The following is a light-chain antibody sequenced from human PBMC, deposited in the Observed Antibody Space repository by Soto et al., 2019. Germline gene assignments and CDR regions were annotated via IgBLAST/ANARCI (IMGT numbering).Light chain of an antibody. J-gene: IGLJ1*01. CDR1: SSDVGSYNL. V-gene: IGLV2-23*02. CDR3: CSYGGRSTYV. CDR2: EVS. Sequence: QSALTQPASVSGSPGQSITISCTGTSSDVGSYNLVSWYQRHPGKAPKLMIYEVSKRPSGVANRFSGSKSANTASLTISGLQADDEADYYCCSYGGRSTYVFGTGTKVTVL.